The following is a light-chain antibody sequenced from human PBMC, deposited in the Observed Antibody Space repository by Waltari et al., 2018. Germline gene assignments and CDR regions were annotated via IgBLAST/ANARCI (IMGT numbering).Light chain of an antibody. J-gene: IGLJ3*02. Sequence: YVLTQPPSVSVDPGKTARLTCGGDTIGSKSVKWYQQKPGQAPVLVMFYDSDRPSEIPERFSGSNSGNTATLTISWVEAGDEADYHCQVWDDVTDSGVFGGGTKLTV. CDR1: TIGSKS. V-gene: IGLV3-21*04. CDR3: QVWDDVTDSGV. CDR2: YDS.